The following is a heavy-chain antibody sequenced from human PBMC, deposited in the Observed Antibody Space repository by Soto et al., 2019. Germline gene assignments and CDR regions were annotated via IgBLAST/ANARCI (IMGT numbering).Heavy chain of an antibody. J-gene: IGHJ6*02. CDR1: GYPFTNYD. CDR3: ARDRPSLRLGGVVPSYYGMDV. Sequence: ASVKVSCKTSGYPFTNYDIHWVRQATGQGLEWMGWMHPGNNQHVYTQKFRGRVTVSTDTSISTTYMELSSLTSEDTAVYYCARDRPSLRLGGVVPSYYGMDVWGQGTTVTVSS. V-gene: IGHV1-8*01. CDR2: MHPGNNQH. D-gene: IGHD3-3*01.